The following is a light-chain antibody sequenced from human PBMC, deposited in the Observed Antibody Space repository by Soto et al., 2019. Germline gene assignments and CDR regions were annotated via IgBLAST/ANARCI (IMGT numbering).Light chain of an antibody. J-gene: IGLJ3*02. V-gene: IGLV2-14*01. CDR2: EVT. CDR1: NSDVGGYEY. Sequence: QSALTQPASVSGSPGQSITISCTGTNSDVGGYEYVSWFQQHPGKAPKLMIYEVTNRPSGVSNRFSGSKSGNTASLTISGLEAEDEADYYCSSFTSTNTGLFGGGTKLTVL. CDR3: SSFTSTNTGL.